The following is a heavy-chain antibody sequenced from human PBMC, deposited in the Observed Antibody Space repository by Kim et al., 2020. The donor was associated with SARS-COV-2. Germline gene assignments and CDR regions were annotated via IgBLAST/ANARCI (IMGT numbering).Heavy chain of an antibody. CDR3: ARDLGLYCSSTSCYGIYWFDP. Sequence: ASVKVSCKASGYTFTSYGISWVRQAPGQGLEWMGWISAYNGNTNYAQKLQGRVTMTTDTSTSTAYMELRSLRSDDTAVYYCARDLGLYCSSTSCYGIYWFDPWGQGTLVTVSS. CDR2: ISAYNGNT. V-gene: IGHV1-18*01. J-gene: IGHJ5*02. D-gene: IGHD2-2*01. CDR1: GYTFTSYG.